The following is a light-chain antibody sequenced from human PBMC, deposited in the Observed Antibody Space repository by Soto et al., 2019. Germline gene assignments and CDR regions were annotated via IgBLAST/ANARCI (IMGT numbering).Light chain of an antibody. CDR1: QGIISY. J-gene: IGKJ3*01. CDR3: QQLLTSPFN. CDR2: GAS. Sequence: DIQLTQSPSFLSASVGERVTITCRASQGIISYLAWYQKKPGKAPNILIYGASTSQSGVPPRFSGSGSGTEFTLTISSLRPEDSATYYCQQLLTSPFNFGPGTKV. V-gene: IGKV1-9*01.